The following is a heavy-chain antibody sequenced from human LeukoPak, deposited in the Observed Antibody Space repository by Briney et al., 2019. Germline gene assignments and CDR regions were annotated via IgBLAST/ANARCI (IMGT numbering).Heavy chain of an antibody. D-gene: IGHD2-2*01. CDR1: GFTFSSYG. Sequence: GGSLRLSCAASGFTFSSYGVNWVRQAPGKGLEWVSYISQSSDRIYHADSVKGRFTIPRDNAKNSLYLQMDSLRVEDTAVYYCARDLLNDEGSSYFFDQWGQGTLVTVAS. CDR3: ARDLLNDEGSSYFFDQ. V-gene: IGHV3-48*04. J-gene: IGHJ4*02. CDR2: ISQSSDRI.